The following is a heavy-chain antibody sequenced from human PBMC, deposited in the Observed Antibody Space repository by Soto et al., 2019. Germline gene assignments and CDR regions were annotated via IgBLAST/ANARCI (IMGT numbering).Heavy chain of an antibody. V-gene: IGHV4-30-4*01. CDR2: IYYSGST. CDR3: ARDRSNSPDYFDY. D-gene: IGHD6-6*01. CDR1: GGSISSDDYY. Sequence: LSLTCTVSGGSISSDDYYWSWIRQPPGKGLEWIGYIYYSGSTSYNPSLKSRLTIPLDTSKNQFSLKLSSVSAADTAVYYCARDRSNSPDYFDYWGQGTLVTVSS. J-gene: IGHJ4*02.